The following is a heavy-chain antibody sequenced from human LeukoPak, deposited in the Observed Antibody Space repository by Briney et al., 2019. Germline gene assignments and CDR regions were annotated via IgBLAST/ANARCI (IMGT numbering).Heavy chain of an antibody. D-gene: IGHD3-10*01. CDR1: GFTFSNYA. Sequence: GGSLRLSCAATGFTFSNYAIHWGRQAPGKGLEWVAFISDDGSRQHYADSVKGRFTISRDNSKSTLNLQMNSLRAEDTAVYYCVKDRTGTYTLDYWGQGTLVTVSS. CDR3: VKDRTGTYTLDY. J-gene: IGHJ4*02. V-gene: IGHV3-30-3*01. CDR2: ISDDGSRQ.